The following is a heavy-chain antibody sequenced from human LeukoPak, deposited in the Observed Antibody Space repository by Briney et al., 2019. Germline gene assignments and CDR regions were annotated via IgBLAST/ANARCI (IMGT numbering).Heavy chain of an antibody. D-gene: IGHD6-13*01. CDR3: ARRAERYSSSWYDY. CDR2: IYYSGST. Sequence: SETLSLTCTVSGGSISSYYWSWIRQPPGKGLEWIGYIYYSGSTNYNPSLKSRVTISVDTSKNQFSLKLSSVTAADTAVYYCARRAERYSSSWYDYRGQGTLVTVSS. V-gene: IGHV4-59*08. J-gene: IGHJ4*02. CDR1: GGSISSYY.